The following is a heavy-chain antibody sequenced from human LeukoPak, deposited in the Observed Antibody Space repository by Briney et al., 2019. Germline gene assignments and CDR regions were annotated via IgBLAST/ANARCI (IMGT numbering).Heavy chain of an antibody. CDR3: ARLRIENTPDY. J-gene: IGHJ4*02. CDR2: IYYSGST. CDR1: GGSISSYY. Sequence: PSETLSLTCTVSGGSISSYYWSWIRQPPGKGLEWIGYIYYSGSTNYNPSLKSRVTISVDTSKNQFSLKLSSVTAADTAVYYCARLRIENTPDYWGQGTLVTVSS. V-gene: IGHV4-59*12. D-gene: IGHD2-15*01.